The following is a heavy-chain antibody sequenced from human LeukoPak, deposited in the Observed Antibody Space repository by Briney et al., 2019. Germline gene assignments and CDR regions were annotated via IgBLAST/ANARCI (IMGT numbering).Heavy chain of an antibody. D-gene: IGHD2-2*02. CDR3: ARPYCSSTSCYNSYFDY. Sequence: ASVKVSCKASGYTFTSYGISWVRQAPGQGLEWMGWISAYNGNTNYAQKLQGRVAMTTGTSTSTAYMELRSLRSDDTAVYYCARPYCSSTSCYNSYFDYWGQGTLVTVSS. CDR2: ISAYNGNT. J-gene: IGHJ4*02. CDR1: GYTFTSYG. V-gene: IGHV1-18*01.